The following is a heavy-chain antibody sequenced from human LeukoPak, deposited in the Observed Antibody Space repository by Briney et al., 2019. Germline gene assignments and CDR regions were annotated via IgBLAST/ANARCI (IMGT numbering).Heavy chain of an antibody. J-gene: IGHJ4*02. CDR1: GFTLNNAG. Sequence: PGGSLRLSCAASGFTLNNAGMTWVRQAPGKGLEWVGRLKSKADGGTADYAAPVRGRLTISRDDSINTLYLQMNRLKPEDTAVYYCTGTTWIKRLDYWRQGTLVTVSS. V-gene: IGHV3-15*01. CDR2: LKSKADGGTA. CDR3: TGTTWIKRLDY. D-gene: IGHD5-18*01.